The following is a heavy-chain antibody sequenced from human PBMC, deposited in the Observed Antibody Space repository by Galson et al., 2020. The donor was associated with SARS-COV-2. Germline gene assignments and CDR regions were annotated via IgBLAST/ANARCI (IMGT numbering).Heavy chain of an antibody. CDR3: ARGPMIVVAMTSNAFDI. CDR1: GFNFRSYG. J-gene: IGHJ3*02. V-gene: IGHV3-33*01. D-gene: IGHD3-22*01. Sequence: GESLKISCITSGFNFRSYGIHWVRQAPGKGLEWVAVIWYDGSNKFYADSVKGRFSISSDSSKNTVDLHMNSLRAEDTAVYYCARGPMIVVAMTSNAFDIWGQGTMVTVSS. CDR2: IWYDGSNK.